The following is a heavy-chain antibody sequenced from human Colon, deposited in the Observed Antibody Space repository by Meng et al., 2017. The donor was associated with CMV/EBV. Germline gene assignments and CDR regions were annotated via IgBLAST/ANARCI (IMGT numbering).Heavy chain of an antibody. CDR1: GFSLSNYE. D-gene: IGHD3-3*01. CDR2: MSSSGITI. CDR3: ARDRRPDNFWGGASVNPNWFDP. V-gene: IGHV3-48*03. J-gene: IGHJ5*02. Sequence: GESLKISCVVSGFSLSNYEMNWVRQAPGEGLEWISFMSSSGITIEYADSVKGRFTMSREKNSLYLQMNSLRAEDTAVYYCARDRRPDNFWGGASVNPNWFDPWGQGTLVTVSS.